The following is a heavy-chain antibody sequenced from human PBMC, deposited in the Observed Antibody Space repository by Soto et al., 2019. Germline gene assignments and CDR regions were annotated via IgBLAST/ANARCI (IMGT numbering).Heavy chain of an antibody. J-gene: IGHJ4*02. D-gene: IGHD1-26*01. V-gene: IGHV3-23*01. CDR2: ISGSGGST. CDR1: GFTYSSHA. Sequence: EVQLLESGGGLVHPGGSLRLSCAASGFTYSSHAMSWVRQAPGKGLEWVSHISGSGGSTYYADSVKGRFTISRDNSKNTLYRQMNSLRDEDTAVYYGATDPRWELPPPFDYWGQGTLVTVSS. CDR3: ATDPRWELPPPFDY.